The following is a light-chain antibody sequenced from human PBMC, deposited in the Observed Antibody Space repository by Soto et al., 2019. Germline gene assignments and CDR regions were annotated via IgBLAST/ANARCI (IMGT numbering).Light chain of an antibody. CDR1: SSDVGGYNY. J-gene: IGLJ2*01. CDR3: SSYTSRSTLV. Sequence: QSALTQPASVSGSPGQSLTISCTGSSSDVGGYNYLSWYQQHPGKAPKLMIYEVSNRPSGMSNRFSGSKSGNTASLTLSGLQAEDEADYYCSSYTSRSTLVFGGGTKVTVL. CDR2: EVS. V-gene: IGLV2-14*01.